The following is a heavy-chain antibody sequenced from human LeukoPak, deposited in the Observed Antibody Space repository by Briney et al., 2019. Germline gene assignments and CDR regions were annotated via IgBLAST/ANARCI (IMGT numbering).Heavy chain of an antibody. V-gene: IGHV3-30*02. J-gene: IGHJ5*02. CDR2: IRYDGSNK. D-gene: IGHD1-1*01. Sequence: GGSLRLSCAASGFTFSIHCMHWVRQAPGKGLEWVALIRYDGSNKEYADSVKGRFTISRDNSKNTLYLQMNSLRDEDTAVYYCARDQGTSTTAPKRKGRFDPWGQGTLVTVSS. CDR1: GFTFSIHC. CDR3: ARDQGTSTTAPKRKGRFDP.